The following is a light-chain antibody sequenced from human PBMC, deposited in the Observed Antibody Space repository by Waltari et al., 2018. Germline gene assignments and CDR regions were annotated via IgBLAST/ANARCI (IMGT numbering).Light chain of an antibody. CDR3: QHYVRLPVT. V-gene: IGKV3-20*01. J-gene: IGKJ1*01. CDR1: PSVSRA. Sequence: EIVLTQSPGTLSLSLGERATVACRTRPSVSRALAWYQQKPGQAPRLPIYGASTRATGIPDRFSGSGSGTDFSLTISRLEPDDFAVYYCQHYVRLPVTFGRGTTVEI. CDR2: GAS.